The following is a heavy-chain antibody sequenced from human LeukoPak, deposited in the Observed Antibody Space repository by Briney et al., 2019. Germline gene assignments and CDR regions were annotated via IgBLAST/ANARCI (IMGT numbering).Heavy chain of an antibody. V-gene: IGHV1-69*06. CDR1: GGTFSSFA. CDR2: IIPIFGTA. Sequence: ASVKVSCKASGGTFSSFAISWVRQAPGQGLEWMGGIIPIFGTANYAQKFQGRVTITADKSTSTAYMELSSLRSEDTAVFYCARGSRYHDWLSPLDSWGQGTLVTVSS. J-gene: IGHJ4*02. D-gene: IGHD3-9*01. CDR3: ARGSRYHDWLSPLDS.